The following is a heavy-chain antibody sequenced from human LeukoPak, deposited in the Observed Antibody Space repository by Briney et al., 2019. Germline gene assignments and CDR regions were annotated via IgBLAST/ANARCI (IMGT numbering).Heavy chain of an antibody. V-gene: IGHV1-2*02. D-gene: IGHD5-18*01. CDR3: ARDVPRLDSYGYDFDY. CDR2: INPNSGGT. CDR1: GYTFTGYF. J-gene: IGHJ4*02. Sequence: ASVKVSCKASGYTFTGYFIQWVRQAPGQGLEWMGWINPNSGGTNYAQKFQGRVTMTRDTSISTAYMELSRLRSDDTAVYYCARDVPRLDSYGYDFDYWGQGTLVTVSS.